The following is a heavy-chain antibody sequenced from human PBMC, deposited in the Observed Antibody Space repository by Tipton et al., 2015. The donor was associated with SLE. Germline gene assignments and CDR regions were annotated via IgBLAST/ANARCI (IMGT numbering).Heavy chain of an antibody. J-gene: IGHJ6*02. Sequence: SLRLSCAASGFTFSSYWMHWVRQAPGKGLVWVSRTNSGGSSTIYADSVKGRFTISTDNAKNTLYLQMSSLRAEDTAVYYCVRATTGTRMDVWGQGTTVTVSS. CDR3: VRATTGTRMDV. D-gene: IGHD1-1*01. CDR2: TNSGGSST. V-gene: IGHV3-74*01. CDR1: GFTFSSYW.